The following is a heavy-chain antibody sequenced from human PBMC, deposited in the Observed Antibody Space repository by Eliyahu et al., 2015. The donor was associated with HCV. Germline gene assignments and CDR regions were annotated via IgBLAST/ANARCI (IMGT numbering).Heavy chain of an antibody. Sequence: QVQLQESGPGLVKPSETLSLTCTVSGGSITTYYWSWIRQPPGKGLEWIGYIHYSGSTNSNPSLKSRVTISVDTSKXQFSLNLTSVTAADTAVYYCASGGGGIAVAGTGGWFDPWGQGTLVTVSS. CDR1: GGSITTYY. J-gene: IGHJ5*02. D-gene: IGHD6-19*01. CDR3: ASGGGGIAVAGTGGWFDP. V-gene: IGHV4-59*01. CDR2: IHYSGST.